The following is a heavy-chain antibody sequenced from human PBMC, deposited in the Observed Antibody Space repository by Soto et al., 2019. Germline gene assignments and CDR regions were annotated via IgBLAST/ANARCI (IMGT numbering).Heavy chain of an antibody. CDR1: GGSISGYY. V-gene: IGHV4-59*08. D-gene: IGHD3-10*01. J-gene: IGHJ4*02. CDR2: IYSSGST. CDR3: ARHNYGSGSTYFDY. Sequence: QVQLQESGPGLVKPSETLSLTCTVSGGSISGYYWSWIRQPPGRGLEWIGYIYSSGSTNYNPSLKSRVTISVAPSKNQVSLKLNSMTAADTAVYYCARHNYGSGSTYFDYWGQGTLVTVSS.